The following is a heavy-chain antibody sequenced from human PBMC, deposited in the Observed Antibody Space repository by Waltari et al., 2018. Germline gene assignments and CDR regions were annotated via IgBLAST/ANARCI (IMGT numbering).Heavy chain of an antibody. V-gene: IGHV1-3*01. Sequence: QVQLVQSGAEVKKPGASVKVSCKASGYTFTSYAMHWVRQAPGQRLEWMGWINAGNGNTKDSQKFQGRVTITRDTSASTAYMELSSLRSEDTAVYYCARDPLKNLRWPTFDYWGQGTLVTVSS. D-gene: IGHD4-17*01. J-gene: IGHJ4*02. CDR1: GYTFTSYA. CDR3: ARDPLKNLRWPTFDY. CDR2: INAGNGNT.